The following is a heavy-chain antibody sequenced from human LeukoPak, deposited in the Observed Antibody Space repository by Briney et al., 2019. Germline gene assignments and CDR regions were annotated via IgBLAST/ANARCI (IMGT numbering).Heavy chain of an antibody. Sequence: GGSLRLSCAASGFTFSSYAMHWVRQAPGKGLEWVAVISYDGSNKYYADSVKGRFTISRDNSKNTLYLQMNSLGAEDTAVYYCARDWLATGTYYYYYYMDVWGKGTTVTVSS. J-gene: IGHJ6*03. CDR3: ARDWLATGTYYYYYYMDV. D-gene: IGHD1-1*01. V-gene: IGHV3-30*04. CDR1: GFTFSSYA. CDR2: ISYDGSNK.